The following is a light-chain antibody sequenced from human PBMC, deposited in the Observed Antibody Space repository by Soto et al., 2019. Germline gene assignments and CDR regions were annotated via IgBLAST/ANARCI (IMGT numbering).Light chain of an antibody. V-gene: IGLV1-44*01. J-gene: IGLJ3*02. Sequence: QSVLTQAPSVSGTPGQRVTISCSGSSSNIGSNTVNWYQQLPATAPKLLIYYNNQRPSGVPDRFSGSKSGTSASLAISGVQSEDEADYYCAAWDDTLNVWMFGGGTKVTVL. CDR2: YNN. CDR3: AAWDDTLNVWM. CDR1: SSNIGSNT.